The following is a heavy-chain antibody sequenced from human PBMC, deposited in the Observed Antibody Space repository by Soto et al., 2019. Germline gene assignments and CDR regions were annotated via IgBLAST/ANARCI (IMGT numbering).Heavy chain of an antibody. CDR1: GGFVSSGSYY. CDR2: MSHSGGT. V-gene: IGHV4-34*01. J-gene: IGHJ3*02. D-gene: IGHD1-1*01. Sequence: QVQLQQWGAGLLKPSETLSLTCAVYGGFVSSGSYYWSWIRQPPGKVLEWIGEMSHSGGTHFNPSLKIRVTISVDTSKNQFSLKTSSVTAADTALYYCARVERGTATTVVDAFDIWGPGTMVTVSS. CDR3: ARVERGTATTVVDAFDI.